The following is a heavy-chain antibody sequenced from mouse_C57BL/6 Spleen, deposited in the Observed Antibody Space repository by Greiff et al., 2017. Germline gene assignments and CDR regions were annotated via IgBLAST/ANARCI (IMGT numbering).Heavy chain of an antibody. CDR2: LWSGGST. V-gene: IGHV2-2*01. CDR3: ARGVPNDDYAMDY. CDR1: GFSLTNYG. D-gene: IGHD2-12*01. Sequence: VMLVESGPGLVQPSQSLSITCTVSGFSLTNYGVPWVRKSPDKGLVWLGVLWSGGSTDYNAAFIPRLSISKDKSKRQVFFKMNSLQADDTAIEYFARGVPNDDYAMDYWGQGTSVTVSS. J-gene: IGHJ4*01.